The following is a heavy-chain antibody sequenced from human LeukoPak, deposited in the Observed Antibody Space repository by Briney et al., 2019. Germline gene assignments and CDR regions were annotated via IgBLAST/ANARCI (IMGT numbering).Heavy chain of an antibody. V-gene: IGHV3-21*01. D-gene: IGHD3-3*01. CDR2: ISFSSSYI. J-gene: IGHJ4*02. CDR3: ARGTLRFLISTAGPSFEY. Sequence: GGSLRLSCAASGFTFSSYSMNWVRQAPGKGLEWVSSISFSSSYIHYADSVKGRFTISRDNAKNSLYLQMNSLRAEDTAVYYCARGTLRFLISTAGPSFEYWGQGSLVTVSS. CDR1: GFTFSSYS.